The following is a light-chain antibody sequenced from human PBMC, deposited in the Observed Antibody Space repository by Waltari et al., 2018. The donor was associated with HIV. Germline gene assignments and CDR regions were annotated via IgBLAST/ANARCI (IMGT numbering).Light chain of an antibody. Sequence: QSVLTQPPSVSGAPGQRVTIPSTASSSNIGANYAVPWYQQFPGTAPKLLLSGNNDRPSGVPDRFSGSRSGTSASLAITGLQADDEADYYCQSYDSSLSGSVVFGGGTKLTVL. CDR3: QSYDSSLSGSVV. CDR2: GNN. J-gene: IGLJ2*01. CDR1: SSNIGANYA. V-gene: IGLV1-40*01.